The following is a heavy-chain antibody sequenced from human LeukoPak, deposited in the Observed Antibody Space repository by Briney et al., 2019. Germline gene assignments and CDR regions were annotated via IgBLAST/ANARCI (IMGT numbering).Heavy chain of an antibody. D-gene: IGHD6-13*01. J-gene: IGHJ6*02. V-gene: IGHV1-8*01. Sequence: ASVKVSCKASGYSFTSYDINWVRQATGQGLEWMGWMSPNSDNTGYAQKFQGRVTMTRNTSISTAYMELSSLGSDDTAVYYCARARTPLIAAAGTHYYYGMDVWGQGTTVTVSS. CDR3: ARARTPLIAAAGTHYYYGMDV. CDR1: GYSFTSYD. CDR2: MSPNSDNT.